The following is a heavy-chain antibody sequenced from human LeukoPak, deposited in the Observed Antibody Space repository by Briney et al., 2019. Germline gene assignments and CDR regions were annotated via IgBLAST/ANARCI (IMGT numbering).Heavy chain of an antibody. Sequence: GGSLRLSCAASGFTFSSYSMNWVRQAPGKGLEWVSSISSSSSYIYYADSVKGRFTISRDNAKNSLYLQMNGLRAEDTAVYYCASGADSSYGYWGQGTLVTVSS. J-gene: IGHJ4*02. CDR1: GFTFSSYS. V-gene: IGHV3-21*01. CDR3: ASGADSSYGY. CDR2: ISSSSSYI. D-gene: IGHD5-18*01.